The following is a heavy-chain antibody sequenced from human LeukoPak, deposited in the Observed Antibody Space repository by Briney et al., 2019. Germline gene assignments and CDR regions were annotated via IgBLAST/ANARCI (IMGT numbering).Heavy chain of an antibody. J-gene: IGHJ6*03. D-gene: IGHD3-22*01. CDR3: ARLFSDSVVVVVTNYYMDV. Sequence: SETLSLTCTVSGGSISSSSYYWGWIRQPPGKGLEWIGSIYYSGSTYYNPSLRSRVTISVDTSKNQFSLKLSSVTAADTAVYYCARLFSDSVVVVVTNYYMDVWGKGTTVTVSS. CDR2: IYYSGST. CDR1: GGSISSSSYY. V-gene: IGHV4-39*01.